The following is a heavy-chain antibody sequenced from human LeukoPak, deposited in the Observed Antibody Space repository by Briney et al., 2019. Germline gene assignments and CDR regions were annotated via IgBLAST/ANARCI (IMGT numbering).Heavy chain of an antibody. D-gene: IGHD2-15*01. Sequence: PSETLSLTCTVSGGSISSYYWSWIRQPPGKGLEWIGYIYYSGSTNYNPSLKSRVTISVDTSKNQFSLKLSSVTAADTAVYYCAREQLSSKGGTEWFDPWGQGTLVTVSS. J-gene: IGHJ5*02. CDR2: IYYSGST. CDR1: GGSISSYY. CDR3: AREQLSSKGGTEWFDP. V-gene: IGHV4-59*01.